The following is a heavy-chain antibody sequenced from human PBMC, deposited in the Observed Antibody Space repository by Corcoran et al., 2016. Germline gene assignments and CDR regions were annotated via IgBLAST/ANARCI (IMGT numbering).Heavy chain of an antibody. CDR3: SRSMSKYGSGGSFYSCYFDL. CDR1: GYTFTSYY. CDR2: INPSGGST. Sequence: QVQLVQSGAEVKKPGASVKVSCKASGYTFTSYYMHWVRQAPGQGLEWMGIINPSGGSTNYAQKFQGRVTMIRDTATSTVYMEMRSLRTEDTAVYYCSRSMSKYGSGGSFYSCYFDLWGRGTLVTVSS. V-gene: IGHV1-46*01. J-gene: IGHJ2*01. D-gene: IGHD2-15*01.